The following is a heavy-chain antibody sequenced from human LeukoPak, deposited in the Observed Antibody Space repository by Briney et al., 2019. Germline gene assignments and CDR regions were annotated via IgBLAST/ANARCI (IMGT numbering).Heavy chain of an antibody. V-gene: IGHV3-23*01. Sequence: GGSLRLSCAASGLTFSSYAMSWVRRAPGRGLEWVSTISGSGRNTDHADSVKGRFTISRDNSKNTFYLQMNSLRAEDTALYYCAKDHSGTWDYFDYWGQGTLVTVSS. D-gene: IGHD1-26*01. CDR1: GLTFSSYA. CDR2: ISGSGRNT. CDR3: AKDHSGTWDYFDY. J-gene: IGHJ4*02.